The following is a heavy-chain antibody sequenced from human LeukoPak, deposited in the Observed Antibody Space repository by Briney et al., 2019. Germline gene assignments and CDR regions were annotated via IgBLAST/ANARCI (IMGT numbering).Heavy chain of an antibody. Sequence: PGGSLRLSCAASRFTFSSHSMNWVRQAPGKGLEWVSSISSTSSFIYYADSVKGRFTISRDNSKNTLYLQMNSLRAEDTAVYYCARGFDSVLRFSHYFDYWGQGTLVTVSS. CDR1: RFTFSSHS. V-gene: IGHV3-21*01. CDR3: ARGFDSVLRFSHYFDY. J-gene: IGHJ4*02. D-gene: IGHD3-3*01. CDR2: ISSTSSFI.